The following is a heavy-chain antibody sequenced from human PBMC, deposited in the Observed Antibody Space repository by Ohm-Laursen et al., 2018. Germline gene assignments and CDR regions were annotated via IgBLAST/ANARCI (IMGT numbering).Heavy chain of an antibody. D-gene: IGHD3-22*01. CDR3: AREGYDSSGYPRY. CDR1: GYTFTGYY. J-gene: IGHJ4*02. CDR2: INPNSGGT. Sequence: GASVKVSCKASGYTFTGYYMHWVRQAPGQGLEWMGWINPNSGGTNYAQKFQGRVTMTRDTSISTAYMELSRLRSDDTAVYYCAREGYDSSGYPRYWGQGTLVTVSS. V-gene: IGHV1-2*02.